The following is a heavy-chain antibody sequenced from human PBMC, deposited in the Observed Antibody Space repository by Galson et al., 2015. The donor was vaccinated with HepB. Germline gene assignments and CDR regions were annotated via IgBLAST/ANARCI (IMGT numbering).Heavy chain of an antibody. CDR1: GFTFSSYW. Sequence: SLRLSCAASGFTFSSYWMHWVRQAPGKGLVWVSRINSDGSSTSYADSVKGRFTISRDNAKNTLYLQMNSLRAEDTAVYYCARAPMYSGSYLDWYFDLWGRGTLVTVSS. J-gene: IGHJ2*01. D-gene: IGHD1-26*01. V-gene: IGHV3-74*01. CDR3: ARAPMYSGSYLDWYFDL. CDR2: INSDGSST.